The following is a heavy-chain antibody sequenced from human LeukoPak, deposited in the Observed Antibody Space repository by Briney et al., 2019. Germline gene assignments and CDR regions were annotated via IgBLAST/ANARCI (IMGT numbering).Heavy chain of an antibody. CDR3: ARDLTSGSLFDY. CDR2: ISYDGSNK. Sequence: GRSLSLSCAASGFTFSSYAMHWVRQAPGKGLEWVAVISYDGSNKYYADSVKGRFTISRDNSKNTLYLQMNSLRAEDTAVYYCARDLTSGSLFDYWGQGTLVTVSS. CDR1: GFTFSSYA. D-gene: IGHD1-26*01. V-gene: IGHV3-30-3*01. J-gene: IGHJ4*02.